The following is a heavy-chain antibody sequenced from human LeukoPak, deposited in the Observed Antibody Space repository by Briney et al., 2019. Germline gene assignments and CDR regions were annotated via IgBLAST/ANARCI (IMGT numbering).Heavy chain of an antibody. J-gene: IGHJ5*02. D-gene: IGHD3-3*01. CDR3: ARVGQYYAFWSGYYSRRDEWNWFDP. Sequence: SQTLSLTCTVSGGSISSGDYYWSWIRQPPGKGLECIGYIYYSGSTYYNPSLKSRVTISVDTSKNQFSLKLSSVTAADTAVYYCARVGQYYAFWSGYYSRRDEWNWFDPWGQGTLVTVSS. CDR2: IYYSGST. V-gene: IGHV4-30-4*01. CDR1: GGSISSGDYY.